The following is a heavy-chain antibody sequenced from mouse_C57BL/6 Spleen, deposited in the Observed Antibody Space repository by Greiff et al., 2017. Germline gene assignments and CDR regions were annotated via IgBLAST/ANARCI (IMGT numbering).Heavy chain of an antibody. CDR1: GYTFTSYW. V-gene: IGHV1-69*01. D-gene: IGHD4-1*01. Sequence: QVQLQQPGAELVMPGASVKLSCKASGYTFTSYWMHWVKQRPGQGLEWIGEIDPSDSYTNYNQKFKGKSTVTVDKSSSTAYMQLSSLTSEDSAVYYCARSGDWAYAMDYWGQGTSVTVSS. CDR2: IDPSDSYT. J-gene: IGHJ4*01. CDR3: ARSGDWAYAMDY.